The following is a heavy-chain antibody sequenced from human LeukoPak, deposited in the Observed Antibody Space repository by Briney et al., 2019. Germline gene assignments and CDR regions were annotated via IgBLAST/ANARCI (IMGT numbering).Heavy chain of an antibody. Sequence: PGGSLRLSCAASGFTFSSYSMNWVRQAPGKGLEWVSSISSSSSYIYYADSVKGRFTISRDNARNSLYLQMNSLRAEDTAVYYCARVGTSRAFDIWGQGTMVTVSS. CDR3: ARVGTSRAFDI. CDR2: ISSSSSYI. V-gene: IGHV3-21*01. CDR1: GFTFSSYS. J-gene: IGHJ3*02.